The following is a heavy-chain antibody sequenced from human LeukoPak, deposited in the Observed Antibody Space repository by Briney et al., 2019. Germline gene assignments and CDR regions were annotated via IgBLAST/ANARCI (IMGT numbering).Heavy chain of an antibody. CDR2: IFGSGGST. Sequence: PGGSLRLSCAASGFTFSSYAMYWVRQAPGKGLEWVSGIFGSGGSTHYADSVKGRFTISRDNSKNTVYLQMNSLRAEDTAVYYCARDFTYYYYGMDVWGQGTTVTVSS. CDR1: GFTFSSYA. V-gene: IGHV3-23*01. CDR3: ARDFTYYYYGMDV. J-gene: IGHJ6*02.